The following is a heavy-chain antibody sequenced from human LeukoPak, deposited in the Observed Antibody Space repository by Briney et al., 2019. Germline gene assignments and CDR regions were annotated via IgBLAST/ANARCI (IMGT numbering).Heavy chain of an antibody. CDR2: INPSGGST. CDR1: GYTFTSYY. D-gene: IGHD6-13*01. CDR3: ARGSSWAPNWFDP. Sequence: ASVKVSCKASGYTFTSYYMHWVRQAPGQGLEWMGIINPSGGSTSYAQKFQGRFTMTTDTSTSTAYMELRSLRSDDTAVYYCARGSSWAPNWFDPWGQGTLVTVSS. J-gene: IGHJ5*02. V-gene: IGHV1-46*01.